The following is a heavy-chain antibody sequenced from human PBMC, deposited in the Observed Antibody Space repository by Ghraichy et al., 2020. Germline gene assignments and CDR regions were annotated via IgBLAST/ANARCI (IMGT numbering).Heavy chain of an antibody. Sequence: SETLSLTCNVSGASIRDYYWSWIRQPPGRRLEWIGYIYYSGTTHYNPSLQSRVAISVDTSRSQFSLNLRSVTAADTALYYCVRQGFYDSGGNYGILNAFDFWGQGTMVTVSS. CDR2: IYYSGTT. J-gene: IGHJ3*01. V-gene: IGHV4-59*08. CDR3: VRQGFYDSGGNYGILNAFDF. CDR1: GASIRDYY. D-gene: IGHD3-22*01.